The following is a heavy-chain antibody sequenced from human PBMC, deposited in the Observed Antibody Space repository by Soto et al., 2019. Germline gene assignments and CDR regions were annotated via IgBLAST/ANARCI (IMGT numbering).Heavy chain of an antibody. V-gene: IGHV4-39*01. D-gene: IGHD1-1*01. J-gene: IGHJ4*02. CDR2: IYYSGDT. CDR1: GGSISSRNYY. Sequence: ETLSLTCTVSGGSISSRNYYWAWVRQPPGKGLEWIANIYYSGDTYSRPSLRSRLTVSVDTSKNQFSLKLTSLTAADTAMYYCASLQVPGNFDYWGPGTLVTVSS. CDR3: ASLQVPGNFDY.